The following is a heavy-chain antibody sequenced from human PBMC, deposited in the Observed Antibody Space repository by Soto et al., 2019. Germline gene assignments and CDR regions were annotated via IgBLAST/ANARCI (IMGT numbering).Heavy chain of an antibody. CDR3: ARGGVYIVTVAQVPNWFDP. Sequence: GASVKVSCKTSGYTFVNYGIAWVRQAPGQGLERMGWISPYNGNTNYPQKFQGRVTMTTDTSTRTAYMELRSLRDDDTAVYYCARGGVYIVTVAQVPNWFDPWGQGTPVTVSS. D-gene: IGHD2-15*01. CDR2: ISPYNGNT. J-gene: IGHJ5*02. CDR1: GYTFVNYG. V-gene: IGHV1-18*01.